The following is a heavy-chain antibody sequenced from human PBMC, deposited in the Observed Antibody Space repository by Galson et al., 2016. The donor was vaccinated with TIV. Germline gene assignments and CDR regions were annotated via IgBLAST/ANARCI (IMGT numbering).Heavy chain of an antibody. V-gene: IGHV4-59*01. CDR3: ATAGYSTRNYYGMDV. CDR1: GGSISSSY. CDR2: LYYSGTT. Sequence: ETLSLTCSVSGGSISSSYWSWIRQPPGEGLEWIGYLYYSGTTKYNPSLKGRVSISADTTKTHLSLRLSSVTSADTAVYYCATAGYSTRNYYGMDVWGRGTTATVSS. D-gene: IGHD2-2*01. J-gene: IGHJ6*02.